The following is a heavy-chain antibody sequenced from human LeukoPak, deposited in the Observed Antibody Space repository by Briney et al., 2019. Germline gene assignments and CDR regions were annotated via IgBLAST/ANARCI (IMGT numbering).Heavy chain of an antibody. CDR3: ARDRGGSYFDY. V-gene: IGHV1-69*04. D-gene: IGHD1-26*01. CDR2: IIPILGIA. Sequence: SSVKVSCKASGDTFSSYTISWVRQAPGQGLEWMGRIIPILGIANYAQKFQGRVTITADKSTSTAYMELSSLRSEDTAVYYCARDRGGSYFDYWGQGTLVTVSS. J-gene: IGHJ4*02. CDR1: GDTFSSYT.